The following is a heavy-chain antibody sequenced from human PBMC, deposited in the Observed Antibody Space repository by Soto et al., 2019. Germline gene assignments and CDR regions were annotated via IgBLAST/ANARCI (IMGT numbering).Heavy chain of an antibody. V-gene: IGHV4-61*01. CDR1: GDSVSSGSYY. D-gene: IGHD6-6*01. CDR2: LYYSGRT. CDR3: ATMEYSSSFFDY. J-gene: IGHJ4*02. Sequence: SQTLSLTCTVSGDSVSSGSYYWLWIRQTPGKGQEWIGYLYYSGRTTYNPSLKSRGTISVDTFMSQFSLKLGSVTAADTAVYYCATMEYSSSFFDYWGQGTLVTVSS.